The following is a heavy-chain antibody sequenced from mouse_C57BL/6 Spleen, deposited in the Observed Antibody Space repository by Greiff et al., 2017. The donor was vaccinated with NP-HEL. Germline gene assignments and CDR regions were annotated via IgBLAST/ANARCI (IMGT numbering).Heavy chain of an antibody. J-gene: IGHJ2*01. CDR3: AGSSPNKFITTVVATKDFDY. D-gene: IGHD1-1*01. Sequence: VQLQESGAELARPGASVKLSCKASGYTFTSYGISWVKQRTGQGLEWIGEIYPRSGNTYYNEKFKGKATLTADKSSSTAYMELRSLTSEDSAVYFCAGSSPNKFITTVVATKDFDYWGQGTTLTVSS. CDR1: GYTFTSYG. CDR2: IYPRSGNT. V-gene: IGHV1-81*01.